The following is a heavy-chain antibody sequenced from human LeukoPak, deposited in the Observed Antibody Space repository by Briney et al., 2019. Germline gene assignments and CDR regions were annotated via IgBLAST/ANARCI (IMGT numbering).Heavy chain of an antibody. Sequence: GGSLRLSCAASGFTFSSYWMSWVRQAPGKGLEWVANIKQDGSEKYYVDSVKGRFTISRDNAKNSLYLQMNSLRAEDTAVYYCARDIALPNYYDSSGYPLDAFDIWGQGTMVTVSS. V-gene: IGHV3-7*01. D-gene: IGHD3-22*01. CDR2: IKQDGSEK. CDR1: GFTFSSYW. J-gene: IGHJ3*02. CDR3: ARDIALPNYYDSSGYPLDAFDI.